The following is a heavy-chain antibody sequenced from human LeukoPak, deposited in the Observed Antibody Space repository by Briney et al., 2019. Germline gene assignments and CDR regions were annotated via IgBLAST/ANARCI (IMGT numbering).Heavy chain of an antibody. J-gene: IGHJ5*02. CDR2: IYYSGST. CDR3: ARSTTPYSSSWYRGQRFDP. Sequence: PSETLSLTCTVSGGSISSYYWGRIRQPPGKGLEWIGSIYYSGSTYYNPSLKSRVTISVDTSKNQFSLKLSSVTAADTAVNYCARSTTPYSSSWYRGQRFDPWGQGTLVTVSS. V-gene: IGHV4-39*01. CDR1: GGSISSYY. D-gene: IGHD6-13*01.